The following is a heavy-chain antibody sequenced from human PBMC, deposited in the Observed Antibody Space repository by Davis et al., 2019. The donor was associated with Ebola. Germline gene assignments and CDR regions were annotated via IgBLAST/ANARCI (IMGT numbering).Heavy chain of an antibody. D-gene: IGHD4-23*01. CDR2: IYSGGST. V-gene: IGHV3-66*01. J-gene: IGHJ4*02. Sequence: GGSLRLSCAASGFTVSSNYMSWVRQAPGKGLEWVSVIYSGGSTYYADSVKGRFTISRDNSKNTLYLQMTSLRAEDTAVYYCAKERWGEYYFDYWGQGTLVTVSS. CDR3: AKERWGEYYFDY. CDR1: GFTVSSNY.